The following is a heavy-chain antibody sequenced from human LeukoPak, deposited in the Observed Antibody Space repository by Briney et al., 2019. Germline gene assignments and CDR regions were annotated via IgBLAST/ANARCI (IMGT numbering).Heavy chain of an antibody. CDR3: ARTVAGLPLDAFDI. Sequence: GGSLRLSCAASGFTFSDYYMSWIRQAPGKGLEWVSYISSSSSYTNYADSVKGRFTISRDNAKNSLYLQMNSLRADDTAVYYCARTVAGLPLDAFDIWGQGTMVTVSS. CDR1: GFTFSDYY. V-gene: IGHV3-11*06. D-gene: IGHD6-19*01. J-gene: IGHJ3*02. CDR2: ISSSSSYT.